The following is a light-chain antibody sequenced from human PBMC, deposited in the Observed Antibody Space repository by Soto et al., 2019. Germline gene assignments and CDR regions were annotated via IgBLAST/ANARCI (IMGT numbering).Light chain of an antibody. V-gene: IGKV3-15*01. CDR2: GAS. Sequence: EIVITQPTATLPGSPGERATLSCRARQSVSSTLAWYQQKPGQAPRLLIYGASTRATGIPARFSGSGSGTEFTLTISSLQSEDFAVYYCQQYNNWPRTFGQGTKVDI. CDR3: QQYNNWPRT. CDR1: QSVSST. J-gene: IGKJ1*01.